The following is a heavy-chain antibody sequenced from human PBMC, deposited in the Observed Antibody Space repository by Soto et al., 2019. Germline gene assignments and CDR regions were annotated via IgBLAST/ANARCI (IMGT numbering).Heavy chain of an antibody. CDR3: ARHVTRAAPNDY. V-gene: IGHV4-39*01. D-gene: IGHD6-6*01. CDR2: IYYSGST. Sequence: SETLSLTCTVSGGSISSSSYYWGWIRQPPGKGLEWIGSIYYSGSTYYNPSLKSRVTISVDTSKNQFSLKLSSVTAADTAVYYCARHVTRAAPNDYWGQGTLVTVSS. J-gene: IGHJ4*02. CDR1: GGSISSSSYY.